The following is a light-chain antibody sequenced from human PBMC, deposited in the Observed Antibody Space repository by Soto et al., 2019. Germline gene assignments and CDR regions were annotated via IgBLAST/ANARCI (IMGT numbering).Light chain of an antibody. CDR1: SGSVSTSYY. J-gene: IGLJ2*01. CDR3: VLYMGSGTVV. CDR2: STN. V-gene: IGLV8-61*01. Sequence: QAVVTQEPSFSVSPGGTVTLTCGLSSGSVSTSYYPSWYQQTPGQAPRTLIYSTNTPSSGVPDRFSGSILGNKAALTITGAQADDESDYYCVLYMGSGTVVFGGGTKLTVL.